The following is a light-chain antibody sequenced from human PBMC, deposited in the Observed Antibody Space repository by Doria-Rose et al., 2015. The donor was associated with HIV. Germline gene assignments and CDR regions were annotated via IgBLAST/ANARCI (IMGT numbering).Light chain of an antibody. J-gene: IGKJ1*01. CDR3: HQYGTSWT. Sequence: DIVLTQSPGTLSLSPGERATLSCRASQSFSSTYLAWYQQKPGQAPSLLIYDGSTRATGIPDRFSASGSVTDFTLAINRLEPVDFALYYCHQYGTSWTFGQGTKVEL. CDR2: DGS. CDR1: QSFSSTY. V-gene: IGKV3-20*01.